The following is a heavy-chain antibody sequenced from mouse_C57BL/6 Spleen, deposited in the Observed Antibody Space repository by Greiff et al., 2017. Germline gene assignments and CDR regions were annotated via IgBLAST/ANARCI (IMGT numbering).Heavy chain of an antibody. CDR3: ARGGYYGSSPYYFDY. J-gene: IGHJ2*01. CDR1: GFNIKDYY. CDR2: IDPEDGET. D-gene: IGHD1-1*01. V-gene: IGHV14-2*01. Sequence: VHVKQSGAELVKPGASVKLSCTASGFNIKDYYMHWVKQRTEQGLEWIGRIDPEDGETKYASKFQGKATITADTSSNTAYLQLSSLTSEDTAVYYGARGGYYGSSPYYFDYWGQGTTLTVSS.